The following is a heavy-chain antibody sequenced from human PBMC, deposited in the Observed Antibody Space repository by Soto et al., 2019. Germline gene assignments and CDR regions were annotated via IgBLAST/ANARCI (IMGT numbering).Heavy chain of an antibody. Sequence: GGSLRLSCAASGFTFSSYGMHWVRQAPGKGLEWVAVISYDGSNKYYADSVKGRFTISRDNSKNTLYLQMNSLRAEDTAVYYCAKDNEGYSYGSDYGMDVWGQGTTVTVSS. CDR2: ISYDGSNK. CDR1: GFTFSSYG. D-gene: IGHD5-18*01. CDR3: AKDNEGYSYGSDYGMDV. J-gene: IGHJ6*02. V-gene: IGHV3-30*18.